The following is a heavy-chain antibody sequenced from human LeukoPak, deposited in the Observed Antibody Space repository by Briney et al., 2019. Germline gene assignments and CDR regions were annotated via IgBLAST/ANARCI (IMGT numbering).Heavy chain of an antibody. D-gene: IGHD5-18*01. CDR3: ARIPSYGDFAGKNDY. CDR1: GGSFSGYY. V-gene: IGHV4-34*01. J-gene: IGHJ4*02. Sequence: SETLSLTCAVYGGSFSGYYWSWIRQPPGKGLEGIGEINHSGSTNYNPSLKSRVTISVDTSKNQFSLKLSSVPAADTAVYYCARIPSYGDFAGKNDYWGQGTLVTVSS. CDR2: INHSGST.